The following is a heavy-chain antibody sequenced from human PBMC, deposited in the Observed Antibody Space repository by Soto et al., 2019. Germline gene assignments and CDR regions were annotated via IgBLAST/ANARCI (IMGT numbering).Heavy chain of an antibody. V-gene: IGHV3-53*01. CDR3: AMPRSLSSVTTGLVVFDI. Sequence: PGGSLRLSCAASGFSVSSNYMRWVRQAPGKGLGCVSGIYSGGSTYFPDSVKGRSTTARDTSKNTLYLQMDSLRAEDTAVYYCAMPRSLSSVTTGLVVFDIWGQGTMVTVSS. D-gene: IGHD4-17*01. CDR2: IYSGGST. CDR1: GFSVSSNY. J-gene: IGHJ3*02.